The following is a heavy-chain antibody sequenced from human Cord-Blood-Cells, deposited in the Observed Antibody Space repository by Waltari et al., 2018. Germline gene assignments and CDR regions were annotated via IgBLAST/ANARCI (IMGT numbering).Heavy chain of an antibody. Sequence: QVQLVQSGAEVKKPGASVKVSCKAAGYTFTGYYMHWVRQAPGQGLECMGWINPNSGGTNYAQKFPGRVTITRDTSISTAYMELSRLRSDDTAVYYCARVPGFSSYYFDYWGQGTLVTVSS. CDR3: ARVPGFSSYYFDY. J-gene: IGHJ4*02. V-gene: IGHV1-2*02. CDR1: GYTFTGYY. CDR2: INPNSGGT. D-gene: IGHD6-25*01.